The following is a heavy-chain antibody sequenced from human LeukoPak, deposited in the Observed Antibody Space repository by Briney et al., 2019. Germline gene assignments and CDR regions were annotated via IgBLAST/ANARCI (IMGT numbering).Heavy chain of an antibody. CDR1: GGSFSGYY. J-gene: IGHJ4*02. CDR2: INQSGST. CDR3: ARHFGGDGYNSFDY. Sequence: SETLSLTCAVYGGSFSGYYWGWIRQPPGKGLEWIGEINQSGSTNYNPSRKSRVTISVDMSKNQFSLKLSSVTAADTAVYYRARHFGGDGYNSFDYWGKGTLVTVSS. V-gene: IGHV4-34*01. D-gene: IGHD5-24*01.